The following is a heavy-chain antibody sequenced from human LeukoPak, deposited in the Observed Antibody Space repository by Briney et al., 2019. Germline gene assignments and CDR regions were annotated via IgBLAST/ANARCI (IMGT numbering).Heavy chain of an antibody. V-gene: IGHV3-30*02. D-gene: IGHD3-9*01. CDR3: AKDTAYYDILTGYYGDAFDI. CDR1: GFTFSSYG. J-gene: IGHJ3*02. Sequence: GGSLRLSCAASGFTFSSYGMHWVRQAPGKGLEWVAFIRYDGSNKYYADSVKGRFTISRDNSKNTLYLQMNSLRAEDTAVYYCAKDTAYYDILTGYYGDAFDIWGQGTMVTVSS. CDR2: IRYDGSNK.